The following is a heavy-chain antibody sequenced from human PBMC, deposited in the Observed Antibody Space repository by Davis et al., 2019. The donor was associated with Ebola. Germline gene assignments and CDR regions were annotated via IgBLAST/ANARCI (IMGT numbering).Heavy chain of an antibody. CDR2: IGSTTNFI. V-gene: IGHV3-21*01. CDR1: GFTISSHS. J-gene: IGHJ4*02. Sequence: GESLKISCAASGFTISSHSMNWVRQAQGKGLECVSSIGSTTNFIYYADSVKGRFTISRDNAKNSLYLQMNSLRAENTAVYYCARDGSNSYFDYWGQGNLVTVSS. CDR3: ARDGSNSYFDY. D-gene: IGHD6-6*01.